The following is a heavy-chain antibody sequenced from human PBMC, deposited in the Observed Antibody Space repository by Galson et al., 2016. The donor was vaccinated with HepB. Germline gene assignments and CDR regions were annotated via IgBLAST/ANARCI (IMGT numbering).Heavy chain of an antibody. Sequence: QSGAEVKETGESLKISCKGSGYPFSSYWIGWVRQMPGKGLEWMGVIYPDDSGTRYSPSFQGQVTISVDKSTSTAFLQWSSLRASDTAIYYCARCPMVIPTSMGPLSDNWGLGTLVTVSS. CDR3: ARCPMVIPTSMGPLSDN. D-gene: IGHD3-16*01. CDR2: IYPDDSGT. CDR1: GYPFSSYW. V-gene: IGHV5-51*01. J-gene: IGHJ4*02.